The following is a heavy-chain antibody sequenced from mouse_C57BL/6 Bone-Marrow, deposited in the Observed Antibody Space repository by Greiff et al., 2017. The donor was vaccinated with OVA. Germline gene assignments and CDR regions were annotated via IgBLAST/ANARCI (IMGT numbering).Heavy chain of an antibody. Sequence: VQLQQSGAELARPGASVKMSCKASGYTFTSYTMHWVKQRPGQGLEWIGYINPSSGYTKYNQKFKDKATLTADKSSSTAYMQLSSLTSEDAAVYYCARDTLFDYWGQGTTLTVSS. V-gene: IGHV1-4*01. CDR2: INPSSGYT. CDR1: GYTFTSYT. J-gene: IGHJ2*01. CDR3: ARDTLFDY.